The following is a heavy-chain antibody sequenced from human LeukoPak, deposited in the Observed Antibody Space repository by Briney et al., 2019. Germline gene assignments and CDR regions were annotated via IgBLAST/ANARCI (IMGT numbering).Heavy chain of an antibody. Sequence: SETLSLTCAVYGGSFSGYYWSWIRQPPGKGLEWIGEINHSGSTNYNPSLKSRVTISVDTSKNQFSLKLSSVTAADTAVYYCARYSGYATTFDYWGQGTLVTVSP. CDR2: INHSGST. CDR3: ARYSGYATTFDY. CDR1: GGSFSGYY. J-gene: IGHJ4*02. V-gene: IGHV4-34*01. D-gene: IGHD5-12*01.